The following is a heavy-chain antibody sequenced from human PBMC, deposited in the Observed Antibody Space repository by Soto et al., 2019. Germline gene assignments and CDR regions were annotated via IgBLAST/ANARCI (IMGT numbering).Heavy chain of an antibody. J-gene: IGHJ4*02. CDR2: IHYSGST. CDR3: ARDHYGGIDY. CDR1: GGSISSYY. V-gene: IGHV4-59*01. Sequence: PSETLSLTCTVSGGSISSYYWGWIRQPPGKGLEWIGYIHYSGSTNYNPSLRSRVTISVDTPKNQFSLKVNSMIAADTAIYYCARDHYGGIDYWGQGTLVTVSS. D-gene: IGHD4-17*01.